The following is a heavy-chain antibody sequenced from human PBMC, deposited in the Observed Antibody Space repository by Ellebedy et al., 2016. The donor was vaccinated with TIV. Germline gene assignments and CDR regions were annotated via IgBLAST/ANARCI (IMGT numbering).Heavy chain of an antibody. CDR3: ARASYDSSGYWTYYYYGMDV. CDR2: IGTAGDT. J-gene: IGHJ6*02. CDR1: GFTFSSYD. Sequence: GESLKISXAASGFTFSSYDMHWVRQATGKGLEWVSAIGTAGDTYYPGSVKGRFTISRENAKNSLYLQMNSLRAGDTAVYYCARASYDSSGYWTYYYYGMDVWGQGTTVTVSS. V-gene: IGHV3-13*01. D-gene: IGHD3-22*01.